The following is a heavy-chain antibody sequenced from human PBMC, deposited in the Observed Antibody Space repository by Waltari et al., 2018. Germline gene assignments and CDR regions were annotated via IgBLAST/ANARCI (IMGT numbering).Heavy chain of an antibody. D-gene: IGHD5-12*01. V-gene: IGHV4-30-4*08. CDR3: ARDPRWDSGYAGAADAFDI. CDR2: IYYSGST. Sequence: QVQLQESGPGLVKPSQTLSLTCTVSGGSISSGDYYWSWIRQPPGKGLEWIGYIYYSGSTYYNPSLKSRVTISVDTSKNQFSLKLSSVTAADTAVYYCARDPRWDSGYAGAADAFDIWGQGTMVTVSS. J-gene: IGHJ3*02. CDR1: GGSISSGDYY.